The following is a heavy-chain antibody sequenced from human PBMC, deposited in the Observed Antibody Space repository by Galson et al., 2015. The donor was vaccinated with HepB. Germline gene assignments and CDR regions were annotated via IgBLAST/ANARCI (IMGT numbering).Heavy chain of an antibody. CDR3: ARVHPITIFMDV. Sequence: SLRLSCAASGFTFSDYYMSWIRQAPGKGLEWVSYISSSGSTIYYADSVKGRFTISRDNAKNSLYLQMNSLRAEDTAVYYCARVHPITIFMDVWGKGTTVTVSS. CDR2: ISSSGSTI. J-gene: IGHJ6*04. V-gene: IGHV3-11*01. D-gene: IGHD3-3*01. CDR1: GFTFSDYY.